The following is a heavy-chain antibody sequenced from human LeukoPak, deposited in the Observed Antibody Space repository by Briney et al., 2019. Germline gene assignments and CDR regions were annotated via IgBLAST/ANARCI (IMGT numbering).Heavy chain of an antibody. V-gene: IGHV3-7*01. CDR3: ARGSPTILFDY. CDR1: GFTFSNYW. CDR2: IKIDGSDK. D-gene: IGHD3-3*01. J-gene: IGHJ4*02. Sequence: GGSLRLSCAASGFTFSNYWMTWIRQAPGRGPEWVANIKIDGSDKYYLESVKGRFTISRDNAKNSLYLQMNSLRDEDTAVYYCARGSPTILFDYWGQGTLVTVSS.